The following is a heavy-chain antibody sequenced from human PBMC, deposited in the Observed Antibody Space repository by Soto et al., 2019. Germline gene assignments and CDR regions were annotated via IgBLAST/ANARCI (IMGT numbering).Heavy chain of an antibody. V-gene: IGHV3-23*01. CDR1: GFTFSSYA. D-gene: IGHD1-26*01. CDR2: ISGSGGST. Sequence: EVHLLESGGGLVQPGGSLRLSCAASGFTFSSYAMRWVRQATGKGLEWVSDISGSGGSTHYADSVKGRFTISRDNSKNTLYLQMNSLIAEDTAIYYCTKSLISGAWGFLDYWGQGTLVTVSS. CDR3: TKSLISGAWGFLDY. J-gene: IGHJ4*02.